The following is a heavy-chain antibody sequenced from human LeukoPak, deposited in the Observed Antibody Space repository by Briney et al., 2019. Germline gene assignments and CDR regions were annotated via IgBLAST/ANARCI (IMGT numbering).Heavy chain of an antibody. CDR1: GFTFRKFD. D-gene: IGHD6-6*01. J-gene: IGHJ3*01. CDR3: VRDQTIDSRPGPSDPFDV. CDR2: IGTLADT. V-gene: IGHV3-13*01. Sequence: GGSLRLSCAASGFTFRKFDMHWVRQISGGGPEWVSAIGTLADTFYSDSAKGRFTISRNNGRNSLYLQMNNLRAYDTAVYYCVRDQTIDSRPGPSDPFDVWGQGTIVIVSS.